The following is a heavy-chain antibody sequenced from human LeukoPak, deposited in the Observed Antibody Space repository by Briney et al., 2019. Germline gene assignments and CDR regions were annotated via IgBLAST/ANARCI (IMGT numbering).Heavy chain of an antibody. CDR2: IYYSGST. J-gene: IGHJ4*02. CDR1: GGSISSYY. V-gene: IGHV4-59*01. D-gene: IGHD2-15*01. CDR3: ARGDMTNGVYFDY. Sequence: PSETLSLTCTVSGGSISSYYWSWIRQPPGKGLEWIGYIYYSGSTNYNPSLKSRVTISLDTSKNHFSLKLSSVTAADTAVYYCARGDMTNGVYFDYWGQGTLVTVSS.